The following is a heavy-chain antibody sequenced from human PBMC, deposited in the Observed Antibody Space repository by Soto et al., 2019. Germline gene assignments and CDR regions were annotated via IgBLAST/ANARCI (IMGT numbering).Heavy chain of an antibody. CDR3: ASGPVIVVVPAAMGNDAFDI. V-gene: IGHV5-51*01. D-gene: IGHD2-2*01. CDR2: IYPGDSDT. J-gene: IGHJ3*02. CDR1: GYSFTSYW. Sequence: GESLKISCKGSGYSFTSYWIGWVRQMPGKGLEWMGIIYPGDSDTRYSPSFQGQVTISADKSISTAYLQWSSLKASDTAMYYCASGPVIVVVPAAMGNDAFDIWGQGTMVTVS.